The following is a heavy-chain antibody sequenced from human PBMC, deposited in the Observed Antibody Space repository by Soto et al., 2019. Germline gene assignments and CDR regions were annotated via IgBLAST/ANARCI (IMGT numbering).Heavy chain of an antibody. Sequence: QVQLVQSGAEVKKPGSSVKVSCKASGGTFSSYAISWVRQAPGQGLEWMGGIIPIFGTANYAQKFQGRVTITADESTSTAYMELSSLRSEDTAMYYCTGESSGLYYFDYWGQGTLVTVSS. J-gene: IGHJ4*02. V-gene: IGHV1-69*01. D-gene: IGHD6-19*01. CDR3: TGESSGLYYFDY. CDR2: IIPIFGTA. CDR1: GGTFSSYA.